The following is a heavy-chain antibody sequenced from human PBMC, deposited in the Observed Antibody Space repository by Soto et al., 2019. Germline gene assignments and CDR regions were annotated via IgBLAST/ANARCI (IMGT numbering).Heavy chain of an antibody. Sequence: QVQLVESGGGVVQPGRSLRLSCAASGFTFSSYGMHWVRQAPGKGLEWVAVIWHDGSNKYYADSVKGRFTISRDNSKNTLYLQMNSLRAEDTAVYYCARVRGSSPSYYYYGMDVWGQGTTVTVSS. D-gene: IGHD3-10*01. CDR3: ARVRGSSPSYYYYGMDV. J-gene: IGHJ6*02. V-gene: IGHV3-33*01. CDR2: IWHDGSNK. CDR1: GFTFSSYG.